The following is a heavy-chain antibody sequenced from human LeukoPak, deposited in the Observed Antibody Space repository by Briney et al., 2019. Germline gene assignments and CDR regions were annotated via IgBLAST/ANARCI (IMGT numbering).Heavy chain of an antibody. J-gene: IGHJ4*02. Sequence: GGSLRLSCVGSGFTFSNYWMSWVRQAPGKGLEWVANIKLDGSEKCYVDSVKGRFTISRDNAKNSVYLQMNSLRAEDTAVYYCARDGIDYWGQGTLVTVSS. CDR1: GFTFSNYW. D-gene: IGHD1-14*01. V-gene: IGHV3-7*03. CDR3: ARDGIDY. CDR2: IKLDGSEK.